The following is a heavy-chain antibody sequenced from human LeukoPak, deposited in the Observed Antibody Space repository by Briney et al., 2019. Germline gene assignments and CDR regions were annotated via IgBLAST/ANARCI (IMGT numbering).Heavy chain of an antibody. V-gene: IGHV4-39*02. CDR2: MYYSGST. CDR1: GDSISSLSYY. Sequence: PSETLSLTCTVSGDSISSLSYYWGWIRQPPGKGLEWIGSMYYSGSTYYNPSLKSRVTISVDTSKNQFSLKLSSVTAADTAVYYCAREYRSSWYLNWFDPWGQGTLVTVSS. J-gene: IGHJ5*02. CDR3: AREYRSSWYLNWFDP. D-gene: IGHD6-13*01.